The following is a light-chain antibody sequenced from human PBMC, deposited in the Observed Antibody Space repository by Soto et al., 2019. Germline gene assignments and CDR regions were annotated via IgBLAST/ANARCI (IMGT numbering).Light chain of an antibody. Sequence: QPVLTQPASVSGSPGQSITISCTGTSSDLGTYNLVSWYKQYPGNAPRLMIYEGSKRPSGVSNRFSGSKSGSTASLTISGLQADDEADFYCSSYAGGGIYVFGTGTKVTVL. V-gene: IGLV2-23*01. CDR3: SSYAGGGIYV. J-gene: IGLJ1*01. CDR1: SSDLGTYNL. CDR2: EGS.